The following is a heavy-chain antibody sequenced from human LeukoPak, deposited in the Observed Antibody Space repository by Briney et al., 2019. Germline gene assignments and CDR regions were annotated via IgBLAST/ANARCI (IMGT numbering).Heavy chain of an antibody. Sequence: GGSLRLSCAASGFTFSSYWMSWVRQAPGKGLEWVAFIRYDGTNKYYADSVKGRFTISRDNSKNTLFLQMNGLRAEDAAVYYCAKIWLGRRRIVDLVSTGETDYWGQGTLVSVSS. CDR3: AKIWLGRRRIVDLVSTGETDY. V-gene: IGHV3-30*02. J-gene: IGHJ4*02. CDR2: IRYDGTNK. D-gene: IGHD5/OR15-5a*01. CDR1: GFTFSSYW.